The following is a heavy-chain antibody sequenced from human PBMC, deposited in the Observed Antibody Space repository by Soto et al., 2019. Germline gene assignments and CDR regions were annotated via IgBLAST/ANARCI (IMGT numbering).Heavy chain of an antibody. V-gene: IGHV3-7*03. Sequence: GGSLRLSCAASAFTFSSYWMSWVRQAPGRGLEWVANIKQEGSEKSYVDSVRGRFTISRDNAKNSLYLQMNSLRAEDAAVYYCARGLIKLAGGAFDIWGQGTMVTVSS. J-gene: IGHJ3*02. CDR2: IKQEGSEK. CDR3: ARGLIKLAGGAFDI. CDR1: AFTFSSYW. D-gene: IGHD3-16*01.